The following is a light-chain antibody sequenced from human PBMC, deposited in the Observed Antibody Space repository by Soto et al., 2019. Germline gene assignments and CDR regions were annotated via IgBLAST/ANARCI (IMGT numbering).Light chain of an antibody. CDR2: DVS. CDR1: SSDVGGYNY. V-gene: IGLV2-14*01. J-gene: IGLJ3*02. CDR3: NSYTSSSNLV. Sequence: QSALTQPASVSGSPGQSITISCTGTSSDVGGYNYVSWYQQHPGKAPKLLIYDVSNRPSVVSNSFSGSKSGNTASLTISGIQDEDEADYYCNSYTSSSNLVFGGGTKLTVL.